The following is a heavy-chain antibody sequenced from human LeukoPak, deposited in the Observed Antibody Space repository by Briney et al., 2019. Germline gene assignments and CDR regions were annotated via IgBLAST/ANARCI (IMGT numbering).Heavy chain of an antibody. CDR3: ARGGGYSSSPVDY. CDR1: GFTFRTYW. V-gene: IGHV3-74*01. J-gene: IGHJ4*02. Sequence: GGSLRLSCVASGFTFRTYWMHWVRLAPGKGLVWVSSINSAGSRTNYADSVRGRVTISRDNAKNTLYLQMNSLTAEDTAVYYCARGGGYSSSPVDYWGQGTLVTVSS. D-gene: IGHD6-13*01. CDR2: INSAGSRT.